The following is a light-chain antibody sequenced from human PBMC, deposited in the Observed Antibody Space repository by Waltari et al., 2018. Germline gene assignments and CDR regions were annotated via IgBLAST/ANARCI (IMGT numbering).Light chain of an antibody. J-gene: IGKJ1*01. CDR2: KAS. CDR1: VRVGDW. Sequence: DIQMTQSPSTLSASIGDRVTITCRASVRVGDWLAWYQQKPGKGPKVLYYKASRLHSGVPSRFSGSAPGTEFTLTISSRQPEDFAAYYCQQYNHYSTFGQGTQVEMK. V-gene: IGKV1-5*03. CDR3: QQYNHYST.